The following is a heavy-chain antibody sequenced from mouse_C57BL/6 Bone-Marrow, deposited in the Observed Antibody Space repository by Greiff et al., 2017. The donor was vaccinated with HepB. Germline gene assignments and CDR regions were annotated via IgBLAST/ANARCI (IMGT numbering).Heavy chain of an antibody. CDR1: GFSLTSYG. J-gene: IGHJ4*01. V-gene: IGHV2-5*01. D-gene: IGHD1-1*01. CDR2: IWRGGST. CDR3: ASYGSPYAMDY. Sequence: VKVVESGPGLVQPSQSLSITCTVSGFSLTSYGIHWVRQSPGKGLEWLGVIWRGGSTDYNAAFMSRLSITKDNSKSQVFFKMNSLQADDTAIYYCASYGSPYAMDYWGQGTSVTVSS.